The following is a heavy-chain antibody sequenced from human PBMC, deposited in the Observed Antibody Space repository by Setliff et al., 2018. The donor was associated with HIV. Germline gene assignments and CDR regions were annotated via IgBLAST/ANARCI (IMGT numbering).Heavy chain of an antibody. CDR2: IYYSGDS. V-gene: IGHV4-39*07. CDR3: ARAKYYYDTSAYYGSRDWYFDL. J-gene: IGHJ2*01. CDR1: DGSISSSSYY. D-gene: IGHD3-22*01. Sequence: KSSETLSLTCTVSDGSISSSSYYWDWIRQPPGKGLEWIATIYYSGDSHYNPSPKSRVTISVDTSKNQFSLKLNSVTAADTAVYYCARAKYYYDTSAYYGSRDWYFDLWGRGTLVTVSS.